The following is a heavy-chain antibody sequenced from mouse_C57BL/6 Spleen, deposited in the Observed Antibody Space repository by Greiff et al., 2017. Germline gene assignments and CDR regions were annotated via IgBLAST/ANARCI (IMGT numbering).Heavy chain of an antibody. CDR1: GFTFSDYY. Sequence: EVKVVESEGGLVQPGSSMKLSCTASGFTFSDYYMAWVRQVPEKGLEWVANINYDGSSTYYLDSLKSRFIISRDNAKNILYLQMSSLKSEDTATYYCARDGYYGSSHYFDYWGQGTTLTVSS. J-gene: IGHJ2*01. D-gene: IGHD1-1*01. V-gene: IGHV5-16*01. CDR2: INYDGSST. CDR3: ARDGYYGSSHYFDY.